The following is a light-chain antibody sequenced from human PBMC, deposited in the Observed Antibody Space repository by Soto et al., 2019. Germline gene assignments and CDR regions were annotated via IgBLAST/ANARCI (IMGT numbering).Light chain of an antibody. J-gene: IGKJ2*01. CDR2: GAA. Sequence: EIVLTQSPGTLSLSPGQRVSLSCRASQSVSSTYLAWYQQKPGQAPRLLIYGAAYSATGIPDRFSGSGSGRDFTLTISRLEPEDFAVYYCQHYGSSPPYTFGQGTKLEIK. V-gene: IGKV3-20*01. CDR3: QHYGSSPPYT. CDR1: QSVSSTY.